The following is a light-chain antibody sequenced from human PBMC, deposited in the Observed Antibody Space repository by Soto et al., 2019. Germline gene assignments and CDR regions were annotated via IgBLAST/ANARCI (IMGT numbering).Light chain of an antibody. V-gene: IGLV2-14*01. J-gene: IGLJ1*01. CDR1: SSDVGGYKY. CDR3: SSYTSSSLYV. CDR2: DVS. Sequence: QSALTQPASVSGSPGQSITISCTGTSSDVGGYKYVSWYQQYPGKAPKLMIYDVSNRPSGVSNRFSGSKSGNTASLTISGLLAEDEADYYCSSYTSSSLYVFGTGTKVTVL.